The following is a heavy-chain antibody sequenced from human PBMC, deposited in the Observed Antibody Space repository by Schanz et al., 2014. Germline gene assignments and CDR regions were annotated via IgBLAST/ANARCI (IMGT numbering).Heavy chain of an antibody. CDR3: ARDPNSVNEIDY. J-gene: IGHJ4*02. CDR2: IKGDSSEK. CDR1: GFTFSDHW. V-gene: IGHV3-7*03. D-gene: IGHD5-12*01. Sequence: DVQLLESGGALEQPGGSLRLSCSASGFTFSDHWMSWVRQPPGKGLEWVANIKGDSSEKNYVDSVKGRFTLSRDNAKKTMDLQMNSLRVEDTAVYYCARDPNSVNEIDYWGQGTLVTVSS.